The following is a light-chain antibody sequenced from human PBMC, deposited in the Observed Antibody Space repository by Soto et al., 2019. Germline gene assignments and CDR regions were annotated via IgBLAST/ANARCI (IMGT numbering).Light chain of an antibody. CDR3: AAWDDSLRGVV. J-gene: IGLJ3*02. CDR1: SSNVGFNA. CDR2: GNS. Sequence: QSVLTQPPSASGAPGQRVTLSCVGGSSNVGFNAVNWYQQIPGAAPKLLMHGNSQRPSGVPDRFSGSKSGTSASLAIIGLRTEDEAHYYCAAWDDSLRGVVFGGGTKVTV. V-gene: IGLV1-47*02.